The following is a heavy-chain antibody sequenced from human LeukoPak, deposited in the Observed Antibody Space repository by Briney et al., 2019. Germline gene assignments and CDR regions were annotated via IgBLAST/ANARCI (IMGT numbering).Heavy chain of an antibody. CDR3: TRTWPGNTCFNF. CDR1: GFNFNDAW. Sequence: GGPLSLSFATSGFNFNDAWINWVRQAPGKGLKWLGRIKSISYGGTIDYAAPVKGRFTISRDDSKNTLYLQMDSLETEDTAIYYCTRTWPGNTCFNFWGQGTLVTVSS. J-gene: IGHJ4*02. D-gene: IGHD1-7*01. V-gene: IGHV3-15*01. CDR2: IKSISYGGTI.